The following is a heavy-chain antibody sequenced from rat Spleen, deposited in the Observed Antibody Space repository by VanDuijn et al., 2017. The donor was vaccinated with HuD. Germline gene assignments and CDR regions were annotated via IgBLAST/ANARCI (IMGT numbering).Heavy chain of an antibody. Sequence: EVQLVESGGGLVQPGRSMKLSCAASGFTFSSSPMAWVRQAPTKGLEWVATISYDGSTTYYRDSVKGRFTISRDNGKTTLYLEMDSLRSEDMATYYCVRQGYLRDWYFDFWGPGTMVTVSS. CDR1: GFTFSSSP. CDR3: VRQGYLRDWYFDF. V-gene: IGHV5-46*01. J-gene: IGHJ1*01. CDR2: ISYDGSTT. D-gene: IGHD2-5*01.